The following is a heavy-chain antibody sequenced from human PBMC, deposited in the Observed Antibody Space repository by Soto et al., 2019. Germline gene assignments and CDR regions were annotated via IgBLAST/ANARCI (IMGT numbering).Heavy chain of an antibody. V-gene: IGHV1-69*06. D-gene: IGHD3-22*01. CDR1: GGTFSSYG. Sequence: QVQLVQSGAEVKKPGSSVKVSCKASGGTFSSYGINWVRQAPGQGLEWMGGIIPVLTTTNYAQKFQGRVTITADKSTTTAYMDLTSLRSEDTAVYYCARARYYYDGSGQYYLDYWGQGTLVTVSS. J-gene: IGHJ4*02. CDR2: IIPVLTTT. CDR3: ARARYYYDGSGQYYLDY.